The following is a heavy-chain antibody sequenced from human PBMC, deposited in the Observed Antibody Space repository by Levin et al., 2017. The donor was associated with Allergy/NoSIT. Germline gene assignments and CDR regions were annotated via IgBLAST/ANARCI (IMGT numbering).Heavy chain of an antibody. CDR2: IYYSGST. V-gene: IGHV4-59*01. CDR3: ARGSHYNYYYMDV. Sequence: SQTLSLTCTVSGGSISSYHWSWIRQPPRKGLEWIGYIYYSGSTNYNPSLKSRVTISVDTSKNQFSLKLSSVTAADTAVYYCARGSHYNYYYMDVWGKGTTVTVSS. CDR1: GGSISSYH. J-gene: IGHJ6*03.